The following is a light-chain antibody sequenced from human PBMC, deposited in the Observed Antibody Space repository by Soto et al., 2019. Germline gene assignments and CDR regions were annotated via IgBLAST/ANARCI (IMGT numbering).Light chain of an antibody. Sequence: EIVMTQSPATLSVSPGERATLSCRASQSISNNLAWYHQRPGQAPRLLIYGASTRATGIPARFSGSGSGTESTRNISSLQSEDFAVYYCQQYKNWWTFGQGTRVEIK. CDR1: QSISNN. CDR3: QQYKNWWT. V-gene: IGKV3-15*01. J-gene: IGKJ1*01. CDR2: GAS.